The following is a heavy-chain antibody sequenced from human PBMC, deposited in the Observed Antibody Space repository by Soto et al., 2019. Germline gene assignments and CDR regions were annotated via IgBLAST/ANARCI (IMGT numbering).Heavy chain of an antibody. CDR3: ARDNYGSGSPDY. CDR1: GFTFSSYS. V-gene: IGHV3-48*01. CDR2: ISSSSSTI. D-gene: IGHD3-10*01. J-gene: IGHJ4*02. Sequence: EVQLLESGGGLVQPGVSLRLSCAASGFTFSSYSMNWVRQAPGQGLEWVSYISSSSSTIYYADSVKGRVTISRDNAKNALYLQMNSLRAEDTAVYYCARDNYGSGSPDYWGQGTLVTVSS.